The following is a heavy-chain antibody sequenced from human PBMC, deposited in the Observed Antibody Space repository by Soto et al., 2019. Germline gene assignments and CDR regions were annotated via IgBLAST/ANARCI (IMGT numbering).Heavy chain of an antibody. D-gene: IGHD1-1*01. CDR3: VRDGTKTLRDWFDP. CDR2: IYATGTT. V-gene: IGHV4-4*07. J-gene: IGHJ5*02. CDR1: GASISGYY. Sequence: SETLSLTCTVSGASISGYYWSWIRKSAGKGLEWIGRIYATGTTDYNPSLKSRVMMSVDASKKQFSLRLRSVTAADTAVYYCVRDGTKTLRDWFDPWGQGISVTVSS.